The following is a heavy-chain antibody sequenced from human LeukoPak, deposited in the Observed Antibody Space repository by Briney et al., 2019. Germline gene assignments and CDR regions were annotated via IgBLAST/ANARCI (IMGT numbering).Heavy chain of an antibody. Sequence: ASVKVSCKASGYTFTSYGISWVRQAPGQGLEWMGWISAYNGNTNYAQKLQGRVTMTTDTSTSTAYMELRSLRSDDTAVYYCATVCSSTSCYKTWFDPWGQGTLVTASS. V-gene: IGHV1-18*01. CDR3: ATVCSSTSCYKTWFDP. CDR1: GYTFTSYG. J-gene: IGHJ5*02. D-gene: IGHD2-2*01. CDR2: ISAYNGNT.